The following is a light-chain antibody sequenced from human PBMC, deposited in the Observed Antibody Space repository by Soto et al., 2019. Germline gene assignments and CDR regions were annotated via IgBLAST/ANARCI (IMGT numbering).Light chain of an antibody. CDR3: HQYGTSPWT. V-gene: IGKV3-15*01. CDR1: QSVSSN. CDR2: GAS. J-gene: IGKJ1*01. Sequence: EIVMTQSPATLSVSPGERATLSCRASQSVSSNLAWYQQKPGQAPRLLIYGASTRATGIPARFSGSGSGTEFTLTISSLQSEDFALYYCHQYGTSPWTFGQGT.